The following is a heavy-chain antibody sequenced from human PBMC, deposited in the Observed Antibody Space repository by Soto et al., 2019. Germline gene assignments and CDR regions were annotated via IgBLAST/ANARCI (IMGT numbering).Heavy chain of an antibody. D-gene: IGHD3-22*01. CDR2: INAYNGNT. Sequence: ASVKVSCKASGYTFTSYAMHWVRQAPGQRLEWMGWINAYNGNTNYAQKLQGRVTMTTDTSTSTAYMELRSLRSDDTAVYYCARDYYDSSVCNLDYWGQGTLVTVSS. CDR1: GYTFTSYA. J-gene: IGHJ4*02. V-gene: IGHV1-18*01. CDR3: ARDYYDSSVCNLDY.